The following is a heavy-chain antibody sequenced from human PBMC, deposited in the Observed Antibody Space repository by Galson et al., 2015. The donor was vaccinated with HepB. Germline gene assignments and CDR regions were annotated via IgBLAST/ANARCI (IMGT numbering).Heavy chain of an antibody. J-gene: IGHJ6*02. CDR3: ARPSGSLNYYYYYGMDV. CDR1: GFTFRSYW. CDR2: INQDGSEK. V-gene: IGHV3-7*03. Sequence: ALRHPCAASGFTFRSYWMSWGRPTPGKGVEWVANINQDGSEKYYVDSVKGRFTISRDNAKNSLYLQMNSLRAEDTAVYYCARPSGSLNYYYYYGMDVWGQGITVTVSS. D-gene: IGHD3-10*01.